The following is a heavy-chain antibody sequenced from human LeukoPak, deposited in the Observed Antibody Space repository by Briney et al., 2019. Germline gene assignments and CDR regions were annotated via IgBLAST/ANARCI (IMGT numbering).Heavy chain of an antibody. CDR2: ISSSSSYI. CDR3: ARTPIYYYDSTGVPDY. V-gene: IGHV3-21*01. D-gene: IGHD3-22*01. Sequence: ETLSLTCAVYGGSFSGYYWSWIRQPPGKGLEWVSSISSSSSYIYYADSVKGRFTISRDNAKNSLYLQMNSLRAEDTAVYYCARTPIYYYDSTGVPDYWGQGTLVTVSS. J-gene: IGHJ4*02. CDR1: GGSFSGYY.